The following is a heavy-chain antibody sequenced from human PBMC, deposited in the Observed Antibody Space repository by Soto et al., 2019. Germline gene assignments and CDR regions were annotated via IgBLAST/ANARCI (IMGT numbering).Heavy chain of an antibody. CDR1: GGSISSYY. D-gene: IGHD6-19*01. V-gene: IGHV4-59*01. J-gene: IGHJ4*02. CDR3: ARESRDSSGWYAGRVDY. CDR2: IYYSGST. Sequence: SETLSLTCTVSGGSISSYYWSWIRQPPGKGLEWIGYIYYSGSTNYNPSLKSRVTISVDTSKNQFSLKLSSVTAADTAVYYCARESRDSSGWYAGRVDYWGQGTLVTASS.